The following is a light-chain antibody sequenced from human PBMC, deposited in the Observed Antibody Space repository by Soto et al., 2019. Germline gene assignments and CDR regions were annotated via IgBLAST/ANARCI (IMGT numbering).Light chain of an antibody. CDR2: GPS. J-gene: IGKJ4*01. V-gene: IGKV3-15*01. Sequence: DIVMTQSPATLSVSPGERATLSCRASQNIKSNLAWYQQKPGQAPRLLIFGPSSRATGIPARFSGSGSGTAVTLTSSSLQSEDFEVYYCQQYNSWPLTFGVGTKVESK. CDR1: QNIKSN. CDR3: QQYNSWPLT.